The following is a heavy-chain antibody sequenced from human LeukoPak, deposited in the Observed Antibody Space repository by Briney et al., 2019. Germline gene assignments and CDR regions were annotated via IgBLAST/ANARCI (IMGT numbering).Heavy chain of an antibody. D-gene: IGHD5-24*01. J-gene: IGHJ4*02. CDR2: IRSKANSYAT. Sequence: GGSLKLSCAASGFTFSGSAMHWVRQASGKGLERVGRIRSKANSYATAYAASVKGRFTISRDDSKNTAYLQMNSLKTEDTAVYYCTRGATTIFDYWGQGTLVTVSS. CDR1: GFTFSGSA. V-gene: IGHV3-73*01. CDR3: TRGATTIFDY.